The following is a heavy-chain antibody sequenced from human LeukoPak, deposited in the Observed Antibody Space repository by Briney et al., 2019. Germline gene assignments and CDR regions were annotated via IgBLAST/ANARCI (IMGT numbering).Heavy chain of an antibody. D-gene: IGHD1-26*01. V-gene: IGHV3-33*01. Sequence: GGSLRLSCAASGFTFSSYVTHWVRQAPGRGLEWVAVIRYDGSKKYYAASVRGRFTISRDNSKSTLFLQMNSLRAEDTAVYYCAGDSGNSQGGFDYWGQGSLVTVSS. CDR3: AGDSGNSQGGFDY. CDR2: IRYDGSKK. J-gene: IGHJ4*02. CDR1: GFTFSSYV.